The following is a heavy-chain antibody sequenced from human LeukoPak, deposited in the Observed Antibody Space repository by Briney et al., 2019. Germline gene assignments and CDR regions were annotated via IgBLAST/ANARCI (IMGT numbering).Heavy chain of an antibody. D-gene: IGHD6-19*01. Sequence: SETLSLTCTVSGDSISSHYWSWIPQPPGKGLEWIAYIYDTGTTVSNPSLKSRVSMSLDRSKNEFSLQLTSVTAADTAVYYCAGIWYSSGYYFDYWGQGTLVTVSS. V-gene: IGHV4-59*11. CDR1: GDSISSHY. CDR2: IYDTGTT. CDR3: AGIWYSSGYYFDY. J-gene: IGHJ4*02.